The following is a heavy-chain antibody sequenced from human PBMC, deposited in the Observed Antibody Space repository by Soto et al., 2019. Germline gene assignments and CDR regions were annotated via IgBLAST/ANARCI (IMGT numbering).Heavy chain of an antibody. J-gene: IGHJ6*02. CDR1: GYTFTNYG. V-gene: IGHV1-18*01. CDR2: ISGYNGNT. Sequence: QVQLVQSGAEVKKPGASVTVSCKASGYTFTNYGFSWVRQAPGQGLEWMGWISGYNGNTKYAEKFQNRVTMTTDTSTNTAHMELRSLRSDDTAVYYCAREGQAPYYYYGMDVWGQGTAVTASS. CDR3: AREGQAPYYYYGMDV.